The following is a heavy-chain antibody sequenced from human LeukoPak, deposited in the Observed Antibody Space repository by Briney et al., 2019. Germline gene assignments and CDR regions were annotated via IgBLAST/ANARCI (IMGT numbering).Heavy chain of an antibody. CDR3: ATDPTTRLRRPTSAYGMDV. J-gene: IGHJ6*02. V-gene: IGHV1-24*01. D-gene: IGHD4-17*01. Sequence: ASVKVSCKVSGYTLTELSMHWVRQAPGKGLEWMGGFDPEDGETIDAQKFQGRVTMTEDTSTDTAYMELSSLRSEDTAVYYCATDPTTRLRRPTSAYGMDVWGQGTTVTVSS. CDR1: GYTLTELS. CDR2: FDPEDGET.